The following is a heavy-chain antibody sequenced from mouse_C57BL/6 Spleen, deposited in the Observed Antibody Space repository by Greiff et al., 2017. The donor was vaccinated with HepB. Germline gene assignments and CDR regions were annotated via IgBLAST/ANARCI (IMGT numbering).Heavy chain of an antibody. Sequence: QVQLQQSGAELVRPGASVTLSCKASGYTFTDYEMHWVKQTPVHGLEWIGAIDPETGGTAYNQKFKGKAILTADKSSSTAYMELRSLTSEDSAVYYCTSSNYYSPMDYWGQGTSVTVSS. V-gene: IGHV1-15*01. D-gene: IGHD1-1*01. J-gene: IGHJ4*01. CDR2: IDPETGGT. CDR1: GYTFTDYE. CDR3: TSSNYYSPMDY.